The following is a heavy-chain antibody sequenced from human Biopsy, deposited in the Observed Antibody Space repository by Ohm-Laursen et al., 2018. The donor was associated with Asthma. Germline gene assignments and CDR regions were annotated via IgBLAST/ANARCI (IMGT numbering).Heavy chain of an antibody. CDR1: GGSVSSGSHY. Sequence: SETLSLTCSVSGGSVSSGSHYWSWIRQPPGKGLEWIGYISYSGSTNYNPPLKSRVTISVDTSKNQFSLKLSSVTAADTAVYYCARDFVDSAMDYFDYWGQGTLVTVSS. J-gene: IGHJ4*02. CDR2: ISYSGST. CDR3: ARDFVDSAMDYFDY. V-gene: IGHV4-61*01. D-gene: IGHD5-18*01.